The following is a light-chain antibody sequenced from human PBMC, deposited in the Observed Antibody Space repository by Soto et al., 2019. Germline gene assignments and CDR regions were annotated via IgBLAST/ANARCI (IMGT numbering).Light chain of an antibody. CDR3: QQYYGSPYT. V-gene: IGKV4-1*01. Sequence: DFVLTQSPDSLAVSLGERATINCRSSQSVLYSSNNKNYLTWYQQKPGQPPKLLIYWASTRESGVPDRFSGSGSGTDFTLTINNLQAEDVAVYYCQQYYGSPYTFGQGTKVEIK. CDR1: QSVLYSSNNKNY. CDR2: WAS. J-gene: IGKJ2*01.